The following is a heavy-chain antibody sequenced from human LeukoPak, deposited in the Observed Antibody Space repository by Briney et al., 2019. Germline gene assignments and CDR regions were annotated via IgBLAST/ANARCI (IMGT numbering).Heavy chain of an antibody. CDR2: IYSGGST. V-gene: IGHV3-66*01. J-gene: IGHJ4*02. CDR3: ARDGGHIAVAGISLDY. Sequence: PGGSLRLSCAASGFTFSSYALSWVRQAPGKGLEWVSGIYSGGSTYYADSVKGRFTISRDNSKNTLYLQMNSLRAEDTAVYYCARDGGHIAVAGISLDYWGQGTLVTVSS. D-gene: IGHD6-19*01. CDR1: GFTFSSYA.